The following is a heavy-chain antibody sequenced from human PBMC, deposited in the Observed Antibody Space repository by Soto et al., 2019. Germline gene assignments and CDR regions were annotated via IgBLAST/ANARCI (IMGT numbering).Heavy chain of an antibody. D-gene: IGHD3-3*02. CDR3: ARDKDRAQLGGNYYYILDV. CDR1: GGTFSNSA. Sequence: QVQLEQSGAEVKKPGSSVKVSCKASGGTFSNSAISWVRQAPGQALEWMGGIMPIFRTPDYAQKFQGRVTITADESTTTAYMELSGLKPDDTAVYHCARDKDRAQLGGNYYYILDVWGQGTTVTVSS. CDR2: IMPIFRTP. V-gene: IGHV1-69*12. J-gene: IGHJ6*02.